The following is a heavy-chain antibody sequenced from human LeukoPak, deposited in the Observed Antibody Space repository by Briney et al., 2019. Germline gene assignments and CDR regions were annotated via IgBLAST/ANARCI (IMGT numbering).Heavy chain of an antibody. CDR2: IYYSGST. V-gene: IGHV4-59*08. J-gene: IGHJ4*02. CDR1: GGSISSYY. D-gene: IGHD5-12*01. CDR3: ANGGYVRRYFDY. Sequence: SETLSLTCTVSGGSISSYYWSWIRQPPGKGLEWIGYIYYSGSTNYNPSLKSRVTISVDTSKNQFSLKLSSVTAADTAVYYCANGGYVRRYFDYWGQGTLVTVSS.